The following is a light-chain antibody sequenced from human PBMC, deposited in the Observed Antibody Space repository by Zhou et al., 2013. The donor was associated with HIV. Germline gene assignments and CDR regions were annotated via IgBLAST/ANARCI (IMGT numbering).Light chain of an antibody. V-gene: IGKV1-27*01. Sequence: DIQMTQSPSSLSASVGDRVTITCRASQGISHYLAWYQQKPGKVPNLLIYAASTLQSGVPSRFSGSGSGTDFTLTISSLQPEDFATYYCQQSYSTSRGRWTFGQGTKVEIK. CDR3: QQSYSTSRGRWT. CDR2: AAS. J-gene: IGKJ1*01. CDR1: QGISHY.